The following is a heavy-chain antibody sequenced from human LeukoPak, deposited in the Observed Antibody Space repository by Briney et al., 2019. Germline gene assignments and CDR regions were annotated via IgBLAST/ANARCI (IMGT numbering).Heavy chain of an antibody. J-gene: IGHJ3*02. CDR1: GFTFSSYS. CDR2: ISSSSSTI. Sequence: PGGSLRLSCAASGFTFSSYSMNWVRQAPGKGLEWVSYISSSSSTIYYADSVKGRFTISRDNAKNSLYLQMNSLRAEDTAVYYCARETADYYDSSGWYAFDIWGQGTMVTVSS. D-gene: IGHD3-22*01. V-gene: IGHV3-48*01. CDR3: ARETADYYDSSGWYAFDI.